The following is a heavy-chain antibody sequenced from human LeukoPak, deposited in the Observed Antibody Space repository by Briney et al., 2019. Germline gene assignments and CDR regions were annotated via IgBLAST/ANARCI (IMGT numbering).Heavy chain of an antibody. Sequence: SCTASGYTFTSYYVHWVRQAPGKGLEWVAVIWYDGSNKYYADSVKGRFTISRDNSKNTLYLQMNSLRAEDTAVYYCARDKNFNNWFDPWGQGTLVTVSS. D-gene: IGHD1-7*01. CDR2: IWYDGSNK. CDR3: ARDKNFNNWFDP. J-gene: IGHJ5*02. CDR1: GYTFTSYY. V-gene: IGHV3-33*01.